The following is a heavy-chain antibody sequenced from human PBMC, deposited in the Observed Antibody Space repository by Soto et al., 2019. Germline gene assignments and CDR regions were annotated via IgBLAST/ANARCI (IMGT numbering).Heavy chain of an antibody. CDR1: GYTFTSYD. V-gene: IGHV1-8*01. J-gene: IGHJ6*02. CDR3: ARSWTQKAIYIVATINYYYGMDV. Sequence: ASVKVSCKASGYTFTSYDINWVRQATGQGLEWMGWVNPNSGNTGYAQKFQGRVTMTRNTSISTAYMELSSLRSEDTAVYYCARSWTQKAIYIVATINYYYGMDVWGQGTTVTVSS. CDR2: VNPNSGNT. D-gene: IGHD5-12*01.